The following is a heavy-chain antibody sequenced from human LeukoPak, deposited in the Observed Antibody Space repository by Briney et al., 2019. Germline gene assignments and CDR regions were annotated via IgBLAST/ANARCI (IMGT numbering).Heavy chain of an antibody. Sequence: GGSLRLSCAASGFTFGSYAMHWVRQAPGKGLEWVAFILNDGNFKYYADSVKGRCTISRDTSRNTVYLQMNTLRPEDTAVYYCARGLAARPMDHWGRGTLVTVPS. CDR2: ILNDGNFK. CDR1: GFTFGSYA. CDR3: ARGLAARPMDH. J-gene: IGHJ4*02. V-gene: IGHV3-30-3*01. D-gene: IGHD6-6*01.